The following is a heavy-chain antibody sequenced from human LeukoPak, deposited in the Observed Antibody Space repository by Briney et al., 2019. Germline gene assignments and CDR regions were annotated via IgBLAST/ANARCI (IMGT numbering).Heavy chain of an antibody. CDR3: ARDRSGSYPNWFDP. J-gene: IGHJ5*02. V-gene: IGHV3-30-3*01. CDR1: GIIFHNYD. D-gene: IGHD3-10*01. Sequence: GGSLRLSCAASGIIFHNYDMHWVRQAPGQGLEWVAVVSYDGSKKYYADSVKGRFTISRDNSKNTMYLQMNSLRAEDTALYYCARDRSGSYPNWFDPWGQGTLVTVSS. CDR2: VSYDGSKK.